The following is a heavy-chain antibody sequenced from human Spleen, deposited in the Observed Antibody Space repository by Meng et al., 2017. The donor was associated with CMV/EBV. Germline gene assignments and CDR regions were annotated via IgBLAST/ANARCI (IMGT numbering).Heavy chain of an antibody. Sequence: LTCTVSGGSMGRGTYHWAWIRQPTGKGLEWIGSIYYNGNTFYNPSLKSRVTISGDTSKNQFSLKVNSLTAADTAVYYCALTTDNWFDPWGHGILVTVSS. CDR1: GGSMGRGTYH. V-gene: IGHV4-39*07. D-gene: IGHD4-11*01. CDR2: IYYNGNT. CDR3: ALTTDNWFDP. J-gene: IGHJ5*02.